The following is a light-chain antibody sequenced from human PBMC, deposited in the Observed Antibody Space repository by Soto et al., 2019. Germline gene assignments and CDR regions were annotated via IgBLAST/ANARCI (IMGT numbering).Light chain of an antibody. CDR1: SGDIGLYNF. Sequence: QSVLTQPASVSGSPGQSITISCTGTSGDIGLYNFVSWYQQHPGRAPKLMIYDVNNRPSGVSDRFSGSKSGNTASLTISGLQVEGEADYYCCSYTSTTAYVFGTGTKVTVL. J-gene: IGLJ1*01. CDR3: CSYTSTTAYV. CDR2: DVN. V-gene: IGLV2-14*03.